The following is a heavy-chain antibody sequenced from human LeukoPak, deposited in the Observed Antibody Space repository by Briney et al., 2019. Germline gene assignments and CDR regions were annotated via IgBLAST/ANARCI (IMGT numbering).Heavy chain of an antibody. CDR2: IRYDGSNK. J-gene: IGHJ4*02. CDR1: GFTFSSYG. CDR3: AKDLGWGVQLWLRFVGGFDY. Sequence: PGGSLRLSCAASGFTFSSYGMHWVRQAPGKGLEWVAFIRYDGSNKYYADSVKGRFTISRDNSKNTEYLQMNSLRAEDTAVYYCAKDLGWGVQLWLRFVGGFDYWGQGTLVTVSS. V-gene: IGHV3-30*02. D-gene: IGHD5-18*01.